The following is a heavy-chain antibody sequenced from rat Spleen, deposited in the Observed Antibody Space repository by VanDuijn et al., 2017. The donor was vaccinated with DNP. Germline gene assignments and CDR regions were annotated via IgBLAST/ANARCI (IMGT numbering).Heavy chain of an antibody. J-gene: IGHJ3*01. CDR1: GFTFNIYW. CDR2: ITDTGGSI. D-gene: IGHD5-1*01. V-gene: IGHV5-31*01. CDR3: TRSSTGRGFAY. Sequence: EVQLVESGGGLVQPGRSLRLSCVTSGFTFNIYWMSWIRQAPGKGLEWVASITDTGGSIYHSDSVKGRFTISRDNAQNTLYLQMNSLRAEDTATYYCTRSSTGRGFAYWGQGTLVTVSS.